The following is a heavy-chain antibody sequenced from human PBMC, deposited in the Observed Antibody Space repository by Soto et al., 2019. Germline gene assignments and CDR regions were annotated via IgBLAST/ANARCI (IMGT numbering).Heavy chain of an antibody. CDR2: ISSTSTYI. D-gene: IGHD2-15*01. Sequence: EVQLVESGGGLVKPGGSLRLSCAASGFTFTDYTINWVRQAPGKGLEWVSSISSTSTYIYYADSVKGRFTISRDNAKNSLSLQMNSLRAEDTAPYYCAILAATAHFDYWGQGTLVTVSS. CDR1: GFTFTDYT. CDR3: AILAATAHFDY. V-gene: IGHV3-21*02. J-gene: IGHJ4*02.